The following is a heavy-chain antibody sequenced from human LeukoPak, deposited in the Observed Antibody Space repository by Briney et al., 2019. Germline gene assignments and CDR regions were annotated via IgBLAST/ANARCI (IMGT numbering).Heavy chain of an antibody. CDR2: ISRDSSTI. CDR1: GLTFSNSA. CDR3: VRITGRWGRD. J-gene: IGHJ4*02. D-gene: IGHD1-1*01. V-gene: IGHV3-48*01. Sequence: GGSLRLSCTASGLTFSNSAMYWVRQAPGRGLEWVSYISRDSSTIYYADSVKGRFTISRDNAKNSLYLQMNRLRAEDTAVYYCVRITGRWGRDWGQGTLVTVSS.